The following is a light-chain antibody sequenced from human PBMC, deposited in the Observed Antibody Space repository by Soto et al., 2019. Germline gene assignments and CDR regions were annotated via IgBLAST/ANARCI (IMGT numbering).Light chain of an antibody. CDR3: QSADSSGTYDVV. V-gene: IGLV3-25*03. CDR2: KDS. Sequence: SYELTQPPSVSASPGQTARITCSGDALPKQYAYWYQQKPGQAPVLVIYKDSERPSGIPERFSGSSSGTTVTLTISGVQAEDEADYYCQSADSSGTYDVVFGGGTKVTVL. J-gene: IGLJ2*01. CDR1: ALPKQY.